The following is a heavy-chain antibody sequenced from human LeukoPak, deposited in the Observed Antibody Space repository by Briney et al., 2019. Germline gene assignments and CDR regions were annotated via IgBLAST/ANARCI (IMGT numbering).Heavy chain of an antibody. D-gene: IGHD6-13*01. Sequence: GGSLRLSCAASGFTFSSYDMHWVRHATGKGLEWVSAIGTAGDPYYPGSVKGRFTISRENAKNSLCLQMNSLRAGDTAVYYCARGGAAAGHLDYWGQGTLVTVSS. J-gene: IGHJ4*02. CDR3: ARGGAAAGHLDY. V-gene: IGHV3-13*05. CDR2: IGTAGDP. CDR1: GFTFSSYD.